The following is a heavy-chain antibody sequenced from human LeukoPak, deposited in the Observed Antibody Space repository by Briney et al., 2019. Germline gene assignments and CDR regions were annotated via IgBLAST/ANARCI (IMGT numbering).Heavy chain of an antibody. V-gene: IGHV1-46*01. CDR2: INPSGGST. Sequence: EASVKVSCKASGYTFTSYYMHWVRQAPGQGLEWMGIINPSGGSTSYAQKFQGRVTMTRDTSTSTVYMELSSLRSEDTAVYYCAREGGCGGDCYGNHYYYYGMDVWGQGTTVTVSS. CDR3: AREGGCGGDCYGNHYYYYGMDV. D-gene: IGHD2-21*02. J-gene: IGHJ6*02. CDR1: GYTFTSYY.